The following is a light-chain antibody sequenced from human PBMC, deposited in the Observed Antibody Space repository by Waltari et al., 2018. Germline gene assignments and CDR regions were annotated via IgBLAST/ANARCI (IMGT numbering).Light chain of an antibody. Sequence: EIVLPQSPGTLSLSPGERATLSCRASQSISSTYLAWYHQKPGQTPRLLIYGASTRATGIPDRFSGGGSGTDFTLTINRLEPEDFAVYYCQQYGSSPWTFGQGTRVEIK. CDR1: QSISSTY. J-gene: IGKJ1*01. V-gene: IGKV3-20*01. CDR2: GAS. CDR3: QQYGSSPWT.